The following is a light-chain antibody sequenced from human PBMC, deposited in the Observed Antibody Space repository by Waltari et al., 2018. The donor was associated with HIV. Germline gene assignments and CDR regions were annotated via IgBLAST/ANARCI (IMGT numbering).Light chain of an antibody. CDR1: QSVRHTSNNKNF. V-gene: IGKV4-1*01. CDR2: WAS. Sequence: DIVMTQSPDSLTVSLGARATISCKSSQSVRHTSNNKNFLAWYQQKSGQAPKLLIYWASTRESGVPARFSGSGSGTNFTLTINNLQSEDVAVYYCQQYHVTPPTFGQGT. J-gene: IGKJ1*01. CDR3: QQYHVTPPT.